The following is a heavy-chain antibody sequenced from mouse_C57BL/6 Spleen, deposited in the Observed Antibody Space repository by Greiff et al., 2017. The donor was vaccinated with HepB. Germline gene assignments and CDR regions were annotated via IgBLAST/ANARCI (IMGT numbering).Heavy chain of an antibody. D-gene: IGHD3-2*02. V-gene: IGHV1-81*01. CDR1: GYTFTSYG. CDR3: ARTAQATLDY. J-gene: IGHJ2*01. CDR2: IYPRSGNT. Sequence: QVQLKESGPELVKPGASVKLSCKASGYTFTSYGISWVKQRTGQGLEWIGEIYPRSGNTYYNEKFKGKATLTADKSTSTACMELRSLTSEDSAVYFCARTAQATLDYWGQGTTLTVSS.